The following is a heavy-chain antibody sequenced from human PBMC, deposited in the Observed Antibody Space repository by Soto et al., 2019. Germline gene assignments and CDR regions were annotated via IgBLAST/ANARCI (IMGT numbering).Heavy chain of an antibody. V-gene: IGHV3-48*03. D-gene: IGHD3-3*01. CDR3: ARDLLHYDFWSGYSAYFYYGMDV. Sequence: GGSLRLSCSASGFTFSSYEMNWVRQAPGKGLEWVSYISDSGRTIYYADSVKGRFTVSRDDAQNSVYLQMDSLRAEDTAVYYCARDLLHYDFWSGYSAYFYYGMDVWRPGTTVTVSS. CDR1: GFTFSSYE. CDR2: ISDSGRTI. J-gene: IGHJ6*02.